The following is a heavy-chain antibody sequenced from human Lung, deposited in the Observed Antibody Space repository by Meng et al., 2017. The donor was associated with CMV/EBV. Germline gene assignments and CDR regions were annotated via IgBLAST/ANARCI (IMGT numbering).Heavy chain of an antibody. CDR2: TSYDGSKK. V-gene: IGHV3-30*04. D-gene: IGHD3-3*01. CDR1: GFMFSSYS. J-gene: IGHJ4*02. Sequence: SLKISCVTSGFMFSSYSLHWVRQAPGKGLEWVAVTSYDGSKKEYANSVKGRFTVSRDNSKNTLYLQMNTLRADDTAVYYCARADYANYGFWSGFPAFWGQGXRVTVSS. CDR3: ARADYANYGFWSGFPAF.